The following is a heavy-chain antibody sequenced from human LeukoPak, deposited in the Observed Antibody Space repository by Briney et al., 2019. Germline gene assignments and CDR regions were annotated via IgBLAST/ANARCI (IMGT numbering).Heavy chain of an antibody. CDR3: ARELDSGMDV. CDR2: ISSSGSTI. V-gene: IGHV3-48*03. CDR1: GFTFSSYQ. Sequence: PGGSLRLSCAASGFTFSSYQMNWVRHAPGKGLGWVSYISSSGSTIYYADSVKGRFTISRDNAKNSLYLQMNSLRAEDTAVYYCARELDSGMDVWGQGTTVTVSS. J-gene: IGHJ6*02. D-gene: IGHD3-3*02.